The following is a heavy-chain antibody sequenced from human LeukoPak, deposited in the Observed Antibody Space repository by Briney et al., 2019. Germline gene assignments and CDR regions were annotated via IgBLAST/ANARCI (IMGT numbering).Heavy chain of an antibody. CDR3: ARGPIYFDWFFFVY. D-gene: IGHD3-9*01. J-gene: IGHJ4*02. Sequence: ASVKVSCKASGYTFTGYYMHWVRQAPGQGLEWMGWINPNSGGTNYAQKFQGRVTMTRDTSISTAYMELSRLRSDDTAVYYCARGPIYFDWFFFVYWGQGTLVTVSS. V-gene: IGHV1-2*02. CDR2: INPNSGGT. CDR1: GYTFTGYY.